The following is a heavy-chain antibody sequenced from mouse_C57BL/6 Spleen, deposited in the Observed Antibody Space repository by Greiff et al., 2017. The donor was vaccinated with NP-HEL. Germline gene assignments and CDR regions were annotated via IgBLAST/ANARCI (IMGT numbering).Heavy chain of an antibody. J-gene: IGHJ4*01. Sequence: EVQGVESGGGLVQPKGSLKLSCAASGFTFNTYAMHWVRQAPGKGLEWVARIRSKSSNYATYYADSVKDRFTISRDDSQSMLYLQMNHLKTEDTAMYYCVRAYYYGSPYAMDYWGQGTSVTVSS. CDR1: GFTFNTYA. CDR2: IRSKSSNYAT. V-gene: IGHV10-3*01. CDR3: VRAYYYGSPYAMDY. D-gene: IGHD1-1*01.